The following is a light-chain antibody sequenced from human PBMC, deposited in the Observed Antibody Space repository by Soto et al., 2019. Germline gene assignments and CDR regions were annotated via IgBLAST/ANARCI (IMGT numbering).Light chain of an antibody. V-gene: IGLV1-40*01. CDR3: QSYDRGLTAYV. CDR1: ISNIGAGYE. CDR2: GND. Sequence: QSVLTQPPSVSGAPGQRVTISCTGTISNIGAGYEVHWYHQLPGTAPKFLVSGNDNRPSGVPDRLSASKSGTSGSLAITDLQAEDEGHYYCQSYDRGLTAYVFGTGTKLTVL. J-gene: IGLJ1*01.